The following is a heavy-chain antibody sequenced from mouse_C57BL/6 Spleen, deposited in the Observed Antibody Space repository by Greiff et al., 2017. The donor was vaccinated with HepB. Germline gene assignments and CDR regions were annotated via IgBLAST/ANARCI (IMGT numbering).Heavy chain of an antibody. CDR1: GFTFSDYY. D-gene: IGHD2-4*01. V-gene: IGHV5-12*01. Sequence: EVKVVESGGGLVQPGGSLKLSCAASGFTFSDYYMYWVRQTPEKRLEWVAYISNGGGSTYYPDTVKGRFTISRDNAKNTLYLQMSRLKSEDTAMYYCARRGVYYDYDGDWFAYWGQGTLVTVSA. CDR2: ISNGGGST. J-gene: IGHJ3*01. CDR3: ARRGVYYDYDGDWFAY.